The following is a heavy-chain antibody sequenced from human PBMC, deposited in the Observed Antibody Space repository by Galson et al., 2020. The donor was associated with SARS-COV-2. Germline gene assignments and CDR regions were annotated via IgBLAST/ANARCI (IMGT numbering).Heavy chain of an antibody. CDR3: ARQILTGYYSFYYFDY. CDR2: IYYSESN. V-gene: IGHV4-39*01. D-gene: IGHD3-9*01. Sequence: SETLSLTCTVSGGSISSSSYYWGWIRQPPGEGLEWIGSIYYSESNYYNPSLTSRVTMSVDTSKNQFSLKLSSVTAADTAVYYCARQILTGYYSFYYFDYGGQGTLVTVSS. J-gene: IGHJ4*02. CDR1: GGSISSSSYY.